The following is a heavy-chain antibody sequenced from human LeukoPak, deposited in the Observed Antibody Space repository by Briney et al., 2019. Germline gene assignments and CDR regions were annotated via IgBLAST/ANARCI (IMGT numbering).Heavy chain of an antibody. CDR3: ARIAGAKHFDY. V-gene: IGHV3-21*01. D-gene: IGHD1-26*01. Sequence: PGGSLRLSCAASGFTLSTYWMSWVRQAPGKGLEWVSGISGSGTNTDYADSVKGRFTISRDNAKNSLYLQMNSLRAEDTAVYYCARIAGAKHFDYWGQGTLVTVSS. CDR2: ISGSGTNT. J-gene: IGHJ4*02. CDR1: GFTLSTYW.